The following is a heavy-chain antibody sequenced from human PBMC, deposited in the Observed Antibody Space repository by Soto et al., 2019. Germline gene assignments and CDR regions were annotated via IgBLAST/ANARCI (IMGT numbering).Heavy chain of an antibody. CDR1: GFTFSDYY. CDR2: ISSSSSYT. Sequence: QVQLVESGGGLVKPGGSLRLSCAASGFTFSDYYMSWIRQAPGKGLEWVSYISSSSSYTNYADSVKGRFTISRDNAKNSLYLQMNSLRAEDTAVYYWARDHQAAARDYWGQGTLVTVSS. V-gene: IGHV3-11*05. J-gene: IGHJ4*02. D-gene: IGHD6-13*01. CDR3: ARDHQAAARDY.